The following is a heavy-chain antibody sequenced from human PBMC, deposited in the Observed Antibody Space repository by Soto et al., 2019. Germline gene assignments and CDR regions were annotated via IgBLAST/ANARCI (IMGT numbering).Heavy chain of an antibody. J-gene: IGHJ6*02. CDR3: ARGEAWHIVVGYYGMYV. V-gene: IGHV1-69*13. CDR2: IIPIFGTA. CDR1: GSTFSSYA. Sequence: SVKVSCKASGSTFSSYAISWVRQAPGQGLEWMGGIIPIFGTANYAQKFQGRVTITADETTSTAYMELSSLRSEDTAVYYCARGEAWHIVVGYYGMYVWGQGTTVTVSS. D-gene: IGHD2-21*01.